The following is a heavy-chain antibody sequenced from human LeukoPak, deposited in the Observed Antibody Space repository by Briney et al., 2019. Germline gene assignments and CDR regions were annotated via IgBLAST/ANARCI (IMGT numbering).Heavy chain of an antibody. CDR1: GFTVSSNY. Sequence: PGGSLRLSCVASGFTVSSNYMSWVRQAPGKGLEWVSGISGGGGVTYYADSVKGRFTISRDNSKNTLYLQMNSLRAEDTAVYFCAKETGLLGTYPFDYWGQGTLVTVSS. CDR3: AKETGLLGTYPFDY. V-gene: IGHV3-23*01. J-gene: IGHJ4*02. CDR2: ISGGGGVT. D-gene: IGHD3-16*02.